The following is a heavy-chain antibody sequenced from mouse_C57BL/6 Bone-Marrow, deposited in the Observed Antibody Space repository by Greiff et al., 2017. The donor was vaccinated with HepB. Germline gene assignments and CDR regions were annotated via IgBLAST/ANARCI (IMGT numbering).Heavy chain of an antibody. D-gene: IGHD2-4*01. CDR2: ISSGGSYT. CDR1: GFTFSSYG. CDR3: ARHDDYDVDYYAMDY. Sequence: DVQLQESGGDLVKPGGSLKLSCAASGFTFSSYGMSWVRQTPDKRLEWVATISSGGSYTYYPDSVKGRFTISRDNAKNTLYLQMSSLKSEDTAMYYCARHDDYDVDYYAMDYWGQGTSVTVSS. V-gene: IGHV5-6*01. J-gene: IGHJ4*01.